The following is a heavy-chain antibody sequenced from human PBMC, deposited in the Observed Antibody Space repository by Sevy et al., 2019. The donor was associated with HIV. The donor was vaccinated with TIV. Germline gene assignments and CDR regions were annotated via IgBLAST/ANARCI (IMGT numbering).Heavy chain of an antibody. D-gene: IGHD3-22*01. Sequence: ASVKVSCKVSGYTLNQLSMHWVRQAPGKGLEWMGSFDPEDGETFYAQKFQGRVTMTEDTSTDTAYMELSSLRSEDTAVYYCATTKDYYESSGYHVDYWGQGTLVTVSS. CDR1: GYTLNQLS. CDR2: FDPEDGET. CDR3: ATTKDYYESSGYHVDY. J-gene: IGHJ4*02. V-gene: IGHV1-24*01.